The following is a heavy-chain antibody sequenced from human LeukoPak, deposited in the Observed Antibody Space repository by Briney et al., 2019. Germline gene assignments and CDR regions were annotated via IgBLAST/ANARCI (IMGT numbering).Heavy chain of an antibody. V-gene: IGHV3-23*01. CDR1: GFTFSSYA. J-gene: IGHJ4*02. Sequence: GGSLRLSRAASGFTFSSYAMSWVRQAPGKGLEWVSAISGSGGSTYYADSVKGRFTISRDNSKNTLYLQMNSLRSEDTAVYYCARGDILTGYYFDYWGQGTLVTVSS. CDR2: ISGSGGST. CDR3: ARGDILTGYYFDY. D-gene: IGHD3-9*01.